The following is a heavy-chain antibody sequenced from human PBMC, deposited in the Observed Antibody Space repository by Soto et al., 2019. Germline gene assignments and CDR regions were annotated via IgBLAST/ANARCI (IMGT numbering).Heavy chain of an antibody. CDR3: ARDRHDFWSGYSYRIRDYYYYGMDV. CDR1: GFTFSSYA. D-gene: IGHD3-3*01. Sequence: GGSLRLSCAASGFTFSSYAMHWVRQAPGKGLEWVAVISYDGSNKYYADSVKGRFTISRDNSKNTLYLQMNSLRAEDTAVYYCARDRHDFWSGYSYRIRDYYYYGMDVWGQGTTVTVSS. V-gene: IGHV3-30-3*01. J-gene: IGHJ6*02. CDR2: ISYDGSNK.